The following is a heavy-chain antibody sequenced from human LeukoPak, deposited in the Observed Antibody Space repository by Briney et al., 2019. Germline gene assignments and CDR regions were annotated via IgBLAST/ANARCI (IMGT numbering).Heavy chain of an antibody. CDR1: GGSISSYY. CDR3: ARSGYDSSGDFAFDI. Sequence: SETLSLTCTVSGGSISSYYWSWIRQPPGKGLEWIGYIYYSGSTNYNPSLKSRVTISVDTSKNQFSLKLSSVTAADTAVYYCARSGYDSSGDFAFDIWGQGTMVTISS. CDR2: IYYSGST. D-gene: IGHD3-22*01. J-gene: IGHJ3*02. V-gene: IGHV4-59*01.